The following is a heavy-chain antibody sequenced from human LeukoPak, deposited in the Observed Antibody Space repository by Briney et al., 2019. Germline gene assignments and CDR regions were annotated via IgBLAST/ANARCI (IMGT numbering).Heavy chain of an antibody. Sequence: GGSLRLSCAASGFNFRSYSMNWVRQTPGKGLEWVSSISNIKSHKYYADSVKGRFTISRDNGKNSLYLQMSSLRVEDTAVYYCAKDMRCFDWLLGFDYWGQGTLVTVSS. D-gene: IGHD3-9*01. CDR1: GFNFRSYS. CDR2: ISNIKSHK. J-gene: IGHJ4*02. V-gene: IGHV3-21*01. CDR3: AKDMRCFDWLLGFDY.